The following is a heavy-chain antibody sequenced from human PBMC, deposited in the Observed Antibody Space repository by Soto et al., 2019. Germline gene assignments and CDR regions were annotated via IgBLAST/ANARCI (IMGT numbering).Heavy chain of an antibody. D-gene: IGHD3-16*01. CDR3: ARDRGGITVSSKPLGEWFDP. J-gene: IGHJ5*02. CDR2: VSQGWTTAYMSEGETT. Sequence: QVQLQESGPGLLRPSETLSLTCTVSGVSIDNFFWSWIRQTPGKGLEWIGYVSQGWTTAYMSEGETTSYNPSLESRATISLDLPKNQFSLKLTSVTAADTAVYYCARDRGGITVSSKPLGEWFDPWGQGTLVTVSS. CDR1: GVSIDNFF. V-gene: IGHV4-59*01.